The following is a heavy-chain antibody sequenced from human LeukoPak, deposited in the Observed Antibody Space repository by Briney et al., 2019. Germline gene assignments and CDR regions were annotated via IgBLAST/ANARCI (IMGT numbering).Heavy chain of an antibody. Sequence: GGSLRLSCAASGFTFSTYSMNWVRQAPGKGLEWVSYITSSSTTMYYTDSVKGRFTISRDNSKNTLYLQMNSLRGEDTAVYYCAKDRSIAAGGTVSEIDNWGQGTLVTVSS. CDR3: AKDRSIAAGGTVSEIDN. V-gene: IGHV3-48*01. CDR1: GFTFSTYS. J-gene: IGHJ4*02. CDR2: ITSSSTTM. D-gene: IGHD6-13*01.